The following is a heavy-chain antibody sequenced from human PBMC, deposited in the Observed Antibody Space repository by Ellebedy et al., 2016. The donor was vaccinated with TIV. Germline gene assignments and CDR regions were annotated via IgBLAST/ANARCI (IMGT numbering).Heavy chain of an antibody. V-gene: IGHV3-33*08. CDR1: GFTFSSYG. CDR2: IWYDGSNK. Sequence: GESLKISCAASGFTFSSYGMHWVRQAPGKGLEWVAVIWYDGSNKYYADSVKGRFTISRDNSKNTLYLQMNSLRAEDTAVYYCARDLVLLWFGESNIFDYWGQGTLVTVSS. D-gene: IGHD3-10*01. J-gene: IGHJ4*02. CDR3: ARDLVLLWFGESNIFDY.